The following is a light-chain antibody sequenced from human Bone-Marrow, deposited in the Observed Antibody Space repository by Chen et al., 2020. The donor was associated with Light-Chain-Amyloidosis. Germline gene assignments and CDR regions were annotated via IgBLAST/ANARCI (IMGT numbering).Light chain of an antibody. V-gene: IGLV3-21*02. CDR3: QVWDRSSDRPV. CDR1: NIGSTS. CDR2: DDS. Sequence: SYVLTQPSSVSVAPGQTATIHCGGNNIGSTSVHWYQQTPGQAPLLVVYDDSDRPSGIPERLSGSNSGNTATLTISRVEAGDEADYYCQVWDRSSDRPVFGGGTKLTVL. J-gene: IGLJ3*02.